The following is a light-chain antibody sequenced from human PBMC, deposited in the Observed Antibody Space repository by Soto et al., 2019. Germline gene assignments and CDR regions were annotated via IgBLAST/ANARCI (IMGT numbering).Light chain of an antibody. CDR2: EVT. Sequence: QSVLTQPASVSGSPGQSITISCTGSSSDVGAYNFVSWYQHHPGKAPKLILYEVTTRPSGVSSRFSGSKSGNTASLTISGLQADDEANYYCSSYTSSNTPYVFXTGTKVTVL. CDR3: SSYTSSNTPYV. J-gene: IGLJ1*01. V-gene: IGLV2-14*01. CDR1: SSDVGAYNF.